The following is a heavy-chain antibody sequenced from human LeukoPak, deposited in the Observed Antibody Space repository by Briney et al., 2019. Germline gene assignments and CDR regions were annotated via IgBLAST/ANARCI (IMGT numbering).Heavy chain of an antibody. V-gene: IGHV1-2*02. CDR1: GYTFTGYY. D-gene: IGHD6-13*01. J-gene: IGHJ4*02. Sequence: APVKVSCKASGYTFTGYYMNWVRQAPGQGLEWMGWINPNSGGTNYAQKVEGRVTMTGDTSISTAYMELSSLRSDDTAVYYCASRKQQLVRSGHSFDYWGQGALVPVSS. CDR2: INPNSGGT. CDR3: ASRKQQLVRSGHSFDY.